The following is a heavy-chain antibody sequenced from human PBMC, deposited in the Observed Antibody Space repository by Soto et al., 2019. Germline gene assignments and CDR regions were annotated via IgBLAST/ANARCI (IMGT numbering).Heavy chain of an antibody. CDR3: ARGYYDILTGSPNPFDY. Sequence: ASVKVSCKASGYTFTSYYMHWVRQAPGQGLEWMGIINPSGGSTSYAQKFQGRVTMTRDTSTSTVYMELSSLRSEDTAMYYCARGYYDILTGSPNPFDYWGQGTLVTVSS. D-gene: IGHD3-9*01. V-gene: IGHV1-46*01. CDR2: INPSGGST. CDR1: GYTFTSYY. J-gene: IGHJ4*02.